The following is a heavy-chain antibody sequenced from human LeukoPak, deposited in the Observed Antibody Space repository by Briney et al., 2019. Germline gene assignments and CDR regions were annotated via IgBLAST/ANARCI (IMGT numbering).Heavy chain of an antibody. CDR2: ISASRDIT. J-gene: IGHJ4*02. D-gene: IGHD3-10*01. Sequence: GGSLRLSCAASGFNYSSYTMNWVRQAPGMGLEWLSYISASRDITYYADSVKGRFTISRDNSKNTLYLQMNSLRAEDTAVYYCAREENTPYYYGSGSLDYWGQGTLVTVSS. CDR1: GFNYSSYT. CDR3: AREENTPYYYGSGSLDY. V-gene: IGHV3-48*01.